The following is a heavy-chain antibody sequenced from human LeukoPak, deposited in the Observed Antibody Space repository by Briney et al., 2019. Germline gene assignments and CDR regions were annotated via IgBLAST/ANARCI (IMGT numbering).Heavy chain of an antibody. J-gene: IGHJ5*02. D-gene: IGHD3-10*01. CDR1: GGSISSGGYY. CDR3: ARGPMVRGVYYFDP. Sequence: SQTLSLTCTVSGGSISSGGYYWSWIRQHPGKGLEWIGYIYYSGSTYYNPSLKSRVTISVDTSNNQFSLKLSSVTAADTAVYYCARGPMVRGVYYFDPWGQGTLVTVSS. CDR2: IYYSGST. V-gene: IGHV4-31*03.